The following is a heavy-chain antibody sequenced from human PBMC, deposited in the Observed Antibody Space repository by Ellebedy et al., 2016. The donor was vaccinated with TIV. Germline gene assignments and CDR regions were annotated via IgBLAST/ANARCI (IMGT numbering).Heavy chain of an antibody. J-gene: IGHJ6*02. CDR3: ARDIAAAGLVSVYYYGMDV. CDR1: GFTFSSYS. D-gene: IGHD6-13*01. CDR2: ISSSSSTI. V-gene: IGHV3-48*02. Sequence: GGSLRLSXAASGFTFSSYSMSWVRQAPGKGLEWVSYISSSSSTIYYADSVKGRFTISRDNAKNSLYLQMNSLRDEDTAVYYCARDIAAAGLVSVYYYGMDVWGQGTTVTVSS.